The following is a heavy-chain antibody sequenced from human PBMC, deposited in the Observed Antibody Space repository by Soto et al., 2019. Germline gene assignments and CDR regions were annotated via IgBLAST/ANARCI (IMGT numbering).Heavy chain of an antibody. CDR3: ARPLWRDDYNWGYFDL. Sequence: QVQLVESGGGVVQPGRSLRLSCAASGFTFSSYAMHWVRQAPGKGLEWVAVISYDGSNKYYADSVKGRFTISRDNSKNTLYLKMNSLRLEDTAVYYCARPLWRDDYNWGYFDLWGRGTLVTVSS. CDR2: ISYDGSNK. V-gene: IGHV3-30-3*01. D-gene: IGHD4-4*01. J-gene: IGHJ2*01. CDR1: GFTFSSYA.